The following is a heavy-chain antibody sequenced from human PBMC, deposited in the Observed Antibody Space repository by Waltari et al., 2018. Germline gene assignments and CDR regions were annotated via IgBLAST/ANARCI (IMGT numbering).Heavy chain of an antibody. J-gene: IGHJ4*02. CDR1: GYTFRNYY. V-gene: IGHV1-46*01. Sequence: QLQLVQSGAEVRQPGASVKVSCKASGYTFRNYYIHWVRQAPGQGLEYLGRNDPSGGRTTYTQKFQGRITMTMDTSTTTVYMEINSLRSEDTAIYYCARGRTESLWALIVYWGQGTLLTVSS. D-gene: IGHD3-16*01. CDR3: ARGRTESLWALIVY. CDR2: NDPSGGRT.